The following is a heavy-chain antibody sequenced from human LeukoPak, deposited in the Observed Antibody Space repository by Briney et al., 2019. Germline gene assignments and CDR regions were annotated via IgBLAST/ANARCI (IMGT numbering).Heavy chain of an antibody. V-gene: IGHV3-23*01. CDR1: GFTFRNYA. Sequence: PGASLRLSCAASGFTFRNYAMSWVRQVPGKGLEWVSAIVGSGSSTYYADSVKGRFTISRDNSKNTLYLQLNRLRAEDTAVYYCAKWGDYDILTGYYDPDYWGQGTLVTVSS. J-gene: IGHJ4*02. CDR2: IVGSGSST. CDR3: AKWGDYDILTGYYDPDY. D-gene: IGHD3-9*01.